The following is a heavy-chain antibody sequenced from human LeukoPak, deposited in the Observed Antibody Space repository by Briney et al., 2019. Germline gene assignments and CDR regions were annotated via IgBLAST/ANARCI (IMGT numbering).Heavy chain of an antibody. CDR2: SYYSGST. V-gene: IGHV4-59*01. D-gene: IGHD3-10*01. CDR1: SGSTSGYY. CDR3: ARVRLGVGDAFDI. Sequence: PSETLSLTCTVSSGSTSGYYWSWIRQPPGKGLEWIGYSYYSGSTSYSPSLKSRVTILVDTSKNQFSLKLTYATPADTAVYYCARVRLGVGDAFDIWGQGTMVTVST. J-gene: IGHJ3*02.